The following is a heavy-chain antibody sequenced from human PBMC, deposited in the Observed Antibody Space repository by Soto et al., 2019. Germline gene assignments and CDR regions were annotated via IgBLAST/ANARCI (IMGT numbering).Heavy chain of an antibody. D-gene: IGHD5-18*01. CDR1: GGSISNAAYS. J-gene: IGHJ4*02. V-gene: IGHV4-30-2*01. Sequence: SETLSLTCTVSGGSISNAAYSWSWIRQPPGKGLEWIGYIYPSGMPFYNPSLRSRVTISIDRSNDQFSLNLKSVTAADTAVYYCARERGGYGLFDSWGQGTLVTVS. CDR2: IYPSGMP. CDR3: ARERGGYGLFDS.